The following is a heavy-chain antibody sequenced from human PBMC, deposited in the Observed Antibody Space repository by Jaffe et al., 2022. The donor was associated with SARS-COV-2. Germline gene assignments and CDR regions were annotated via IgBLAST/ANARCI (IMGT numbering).Heavy chain of an antibody. CDR3: ARLSVGGSYAWWFDP. V-gene: IGHV4-39*01. D-gene: IGHD2-15*01. Sequence: QLQLQESGPGLVKPSETLSLTCTVSGGSISSSSYYWGWIRQPPGKGLEWIGSIYYSGSTYYNPSLKSRVTISVDTSKNQFSLKLSSVTAADTAVYYCARLSVGGSYAWWFDPWGQGTLVTVSS. J-gene: IGHJ5*02. CDR2: IYYSGST. CDR1: GGSISSSSYY.